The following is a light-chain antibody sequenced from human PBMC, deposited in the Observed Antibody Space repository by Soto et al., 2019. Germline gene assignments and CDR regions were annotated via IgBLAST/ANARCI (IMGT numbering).Light chain of an antibody. V-gene: IGLV4-69*01. CDR2: LNSDGRH. Sequence: QSVLTQSPSASASLGASVKLTCTLSSRHSSYAIAWHKQQPEKGPRYLMKLNSDGRHTKGDGIPDSFSGSSSGTERYLTISSLQSEDEADYYFQTWGTGILVFGGGTKVTVL. J-gene: IGLJ2*01. CDR1: SRHSSYA. CDR3: QTWGTGILV.